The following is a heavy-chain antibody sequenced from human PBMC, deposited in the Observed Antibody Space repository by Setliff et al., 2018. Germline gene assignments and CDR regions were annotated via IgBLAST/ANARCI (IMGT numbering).Heavy chain of an antibody. Sequence: ASVKVSCKASGFTLTSYPIHWVRQAPGQRLEWMGWINPDNGNRKYSQRFQGRVTITRDTSASTVFLELSTLRSEDTAVYYCTRDFLGATASFDTWGQGTMVTVSS. J-gene: IGHJ3*02. CDR1: GFTLTSYP. V-gene: IGHV1-3*01. D-gene: IGHD3-3*01. CDR3: TRDFLGATASFDT. CDR2: INPDNGNR.